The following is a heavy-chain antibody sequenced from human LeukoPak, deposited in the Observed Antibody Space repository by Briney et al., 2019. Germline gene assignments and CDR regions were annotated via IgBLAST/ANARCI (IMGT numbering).Heavy chain of an antibody. D-gene: IGHD4-11*01. CDR2: IVPHYDTS. Sequence: SVKVFCRASGGSFRNFVCSGVRQARGQGREWMGAIVPHYDTSRHAQTFQGTVTTAEDESTNTAYMDLSSLYSADTDFYFCPSHENSYFSVNSWGPGTLVTVSS. J-gene: IGHJ4*02. CDR3: PSHENSYFSVNS. V-gene: IGHV1-69*13. CDR1: GGSFRNFV.